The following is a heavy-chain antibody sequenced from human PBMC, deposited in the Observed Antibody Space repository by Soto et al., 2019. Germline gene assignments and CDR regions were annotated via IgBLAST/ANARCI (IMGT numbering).Heavy chain of an antibody. CDR3: ATGTRIAAAGSNWFDP. V-gene: IGHV1-24*01. Sequence: VKLSWKVSGYGHTELSRRWVRQATGKGLEWMGGFDPEDGETIYAQKFQGRVTMTEDTSTDTAYMELSSLRSEDTAAYYCATGTRIAAAGSNWFDPWGQGTLVTVSS. D-gene: IGHD6-13*01. J-gene: IGHJ5*02. CDR2: FDPEDGET. CDR1: GYGHTELS.